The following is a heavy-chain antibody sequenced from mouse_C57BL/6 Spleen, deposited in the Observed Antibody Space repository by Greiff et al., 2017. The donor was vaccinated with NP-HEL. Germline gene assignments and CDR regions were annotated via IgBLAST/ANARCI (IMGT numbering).Heavy chain of an antibody. CDR3: ARSDYYGSSYDYAMDY. CDR2: IYPGSGNT. CDR1: GYTFTDYY. V-gene: IGHV1-76*01. J-gene: IGHJ4*01. Sequence: VQVVESGAELVRPGASVKLSCKASGYTFTDYYINWVKQRPGQGLEWIARIYPGSGNTYYNEKFKGKATLTAEKSSSTAYMQLSSLTSEDSAVYFCARSDYYGSSYDYAMDYWGQGTSVTVSS. D-gene: IGHD1-1*01.